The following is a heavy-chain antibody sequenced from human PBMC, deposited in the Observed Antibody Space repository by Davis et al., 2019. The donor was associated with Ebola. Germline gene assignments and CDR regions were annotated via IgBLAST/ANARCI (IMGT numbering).Heavy chain of an antibody. J-gene: IGHJ4*02. CDR1: GFNFDIFA. Sequence: GESLKISCAASGFNFDIFAMSWVRQAPGKGLEWVSGINHNGADTQYADSVKGRFAISRDNSKKTVYLQMNGLRPEDTALYYCAKKYHYASGNYYFVFDYWGQGTLVTVSS. CDR2: INHNGADT. D-gene: IGHD3-10*01. CDR3: AKKYHYASGNYYFVFDY. V-gene: IGHV3-23*01.